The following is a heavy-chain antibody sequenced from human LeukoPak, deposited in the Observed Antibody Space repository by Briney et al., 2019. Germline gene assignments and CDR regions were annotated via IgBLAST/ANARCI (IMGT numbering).Heavy chain of an antibody. CDR1: GYTFTGYY. D-gene: IGHD6-13*01. V-gene: IGHV1-2*02. CDR2: INPNSGGT. CDR3: ARWRQQPDYNYYYYMDV. J-gene: IGHJ6*03. Sequence: ASVKVSCKASGYTFTGYYMHWVRQAPGQGLEWMGWINPNSGGTNYAQKFQGRVTMTRDTSISTAYMELSSLRSDDTAVYYCARWRQQPDYNYYYYMDVWGKGTTVTVSS.